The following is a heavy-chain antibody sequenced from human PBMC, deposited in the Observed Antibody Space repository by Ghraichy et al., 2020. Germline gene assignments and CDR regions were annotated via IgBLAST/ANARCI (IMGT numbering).Heavy chain of an antibody. D-gene: IGHD5-12*01. V-gene: IGHV3-23*01. CDR1: GFTFSSYA. CDR3: AKGKGGYSGYDDAFDI. J-gene: IGHJ3*02. Sequence: GSLNISCAASGFTFSSYAMNWVRQAPGKGLEWVSGISGSGRSTYYADSVKGRFTISRDNSKNTLYLQMNSLRAEDTAVYYCAKGKGGYSGYDDAFDIWGQGTMVTVSS. CDR2: ISGSGRST.